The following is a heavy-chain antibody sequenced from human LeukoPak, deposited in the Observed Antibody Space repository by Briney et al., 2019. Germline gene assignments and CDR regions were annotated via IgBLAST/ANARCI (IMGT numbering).Heavy chain of an antibody. CDR2: ISGSGGST. V-gene: IGHV3-23*01. CDR1: GFTFSNYA. CDR3: AKGRGSGLNYYFDY. J-gene: IGHJ4*02. Sequence: PGGSLRLSCAASGFTFSNYAMTWVRQAPGKGLEWVSGISGSGGSTYYADSVKGRVTISRDNSKKTVYLQMDSLRAGDTAVYCCAKGRGSGLNYYFDYWGQGTLVTVSS. D-gene: IGHD6-19*01.